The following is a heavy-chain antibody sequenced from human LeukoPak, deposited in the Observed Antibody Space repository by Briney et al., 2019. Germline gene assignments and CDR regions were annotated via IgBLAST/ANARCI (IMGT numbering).Heavy chain of an antibody. J-gene: IGHJ4*02. CDR2: IYYSGST. CDR1: GGSISCYY. Sequence: SETLSLTCTVSGGSISCYYWSWIRQPPGKGLEWIGYIYYSGSTSYNPSLTSRVTISVDTSKNQFSLKLSSVTAADTAVYYCARYKNCGANCYRHHDYSVQGGLVTVSS. V-gene: IGHV4-59*01. CDR3: ARYKNCGANCYRHHDY. D-gene: IGHD2-21*02.